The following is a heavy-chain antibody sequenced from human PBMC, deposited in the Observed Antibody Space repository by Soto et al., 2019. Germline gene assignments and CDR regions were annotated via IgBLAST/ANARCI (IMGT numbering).Heavy chain of an antibody. CDR2: ISYDGSNK. D-gene: IGHD2-15*01. Sequence: GGSLRLSCAASGFTFSSYALHWVRQAPGKGLEWVAVISYDGSNKYYADSVKGRFTISRDNSKNTLYLQMNSLRAEDTAVYYCASLSNLGYCSGGSCLDAFDIWGQGTMVTVSS. V-gene: IGHV3-30-3*01. J-gene: IGHJ3*02. CDR3: ASLSNLGYCSGGSCLDAFDI. CDR1: GFTFSSYA.